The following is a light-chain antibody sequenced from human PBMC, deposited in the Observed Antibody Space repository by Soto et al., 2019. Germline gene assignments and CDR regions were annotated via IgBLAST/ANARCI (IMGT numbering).Light chain of an antibody. V-gene: IGKV3-20*01. Sequence: EIVLTQSPGTLSLSPGERATLSCRASQTISSSFLAWYQQKPGQAPRLLIYRASRRAPGIPDRFSGSVSWTDFTLTISRLEPEDFVVYYCHQFGSSPLDTFGPGTKVEIK. CDR3: HQFGSSPLDT. CDR2: RAS. CDR1: QTISSSF. J-gene: IGKJ3*01.